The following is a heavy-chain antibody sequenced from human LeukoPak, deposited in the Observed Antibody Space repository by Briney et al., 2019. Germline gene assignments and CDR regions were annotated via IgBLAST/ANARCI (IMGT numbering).Heavy chain of an antibody. D-gene: IGHD3-3*02. CDR3: GRHPTFSINRVTWEAGDL. J-gene: IGHJ4*02. CDR1: GGSITSSSFY. V-gene: IGHV4-39*01. CDR2: IYYSGTT. Sequence: TSETLSLTCSVSGGSITSSSFYWGWIRQPPGKGLEGIRSIYYSGTTYSNPSLKSRITMSVNKSKNQCSLKLSSVTGADTAVYYCGRHPTFSINRVTWEAGDLWGEGTLVTVSS.